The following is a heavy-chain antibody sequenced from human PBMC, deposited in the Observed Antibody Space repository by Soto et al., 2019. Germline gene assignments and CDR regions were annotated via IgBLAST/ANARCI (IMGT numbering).Heavy chain of an antibody. V-gene: IGHV3-30*03. CDR1: GFTFSTYG. Sequence: QVQLVESGGGVVQAGGSLGLSCTASGFTFSTYGMHWVRQAPGKGPEWVAVMSHDGSHIAFLDSVKGRFIISRDNSKNTLYLQMNSLRPDDTAVYYCARLPRSGWDHYYYGMDVWGQGTTVIVSS. CDR2: MSHDGSHI. D-gene: IGHD6-19*01. CDR3: ARLPRSGWDHYYYGMDV. J-gene: IGHJ6*02.